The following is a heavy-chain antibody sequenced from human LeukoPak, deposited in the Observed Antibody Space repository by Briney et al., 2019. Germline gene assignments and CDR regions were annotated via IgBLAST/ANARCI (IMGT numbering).Heavy chain of an antibody. J-gene: IGHJ3*02. D-gene: IGHD4-11*01. Sequence: SETLSLTCSVSGGSISSYYWSWIRQPPGKGLEWIGYIYYTGSTNYNPSLESRVTISIDTSKKQLSLKLRSVTAADSAVYYCARDRRESSKPNDAFDIWGQGTMVTVSS. V-gene: IGHV4-59*01. CDR1: GGSISSYY. CDR2: IYYTGST. CDR3: ARDRRESSKPNDAFDI.